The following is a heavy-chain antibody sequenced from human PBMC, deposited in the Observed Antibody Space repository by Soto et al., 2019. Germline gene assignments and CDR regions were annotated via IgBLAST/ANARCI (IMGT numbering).Heavy chain of an antibody. D-gene: IGHD6-19*01. CDR3: GGGTGWIWDN. Sequence: EVQLVESGGGLVQPGGSLRLSWAASGFTFSTYWMTWVRQAPGKGLEWVANIKQDGSQKYYVDSVKGRFTISRDNVQKALYLQMDNLRAEGAAVYYSGGGTGWIWDNWGPGTLVTVSS. J-gene: IGHJ4*02. CDR1: GFTFSTYW. CDR2: IKQDGSQK. V-gene: IGHV3-7*05.